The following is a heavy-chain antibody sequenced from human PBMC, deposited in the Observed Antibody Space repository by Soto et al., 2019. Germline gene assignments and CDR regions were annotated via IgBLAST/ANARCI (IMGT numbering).Heavy chain of an antibody. J-gene: IGHJ2*01. CDR3: AKRTTGWYFDL. V-gene: IGHV3-23*01. CDR1: GFTFSSYA. CDR2: ISGSGGST. Sequence: EVQLLESGGGLVQPGGSLRLSCAAFGFTFSSYAMNWVRQAPGKGLEWVSVISGSGGSTYYADSVKGRFSISRDNSKNTLYLQMNSLRAEDTAVYYCAKRTTGWYFDLWGRGTLVTVSS.